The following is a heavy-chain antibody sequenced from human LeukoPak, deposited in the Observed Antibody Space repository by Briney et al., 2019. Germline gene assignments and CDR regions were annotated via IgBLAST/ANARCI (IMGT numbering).Heavy chain of an antibody. CDR1: GGSFSGYY. Sequence: ETLSLTCAVYGGSFSGYYWSWIRQPPGKGLEWIGEINHSGSTNYNPSLKSRVTISVDTSKNQFSLKLSSVTAADTAVYYCASSLIAVAGHAWFDPWGQGTLVTVSS. D-gene: IGHD6-19*01. J-gene: IGHJ5*02. V-gene: IGHV4-34*01. CDR3: ASSLIAVAGHAWFDP. CDR2: INHSGST.